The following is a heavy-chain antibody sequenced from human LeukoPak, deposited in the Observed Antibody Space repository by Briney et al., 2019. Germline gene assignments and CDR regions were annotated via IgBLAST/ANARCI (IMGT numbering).Heavy chain of an antibody. Sequence: ASVKVPCKASGYTFTGYYMHWVRQAPGQGLEWMGRINPNSGGTNYAQKFQGRVTMTRDTSISTAYMELSRLRSDDTAVYYCARDLQPRGYSYGLSGYWGQGTLVTVSS. CDR2: INPNSGGT. CDR1: GYTFTGYY. V-gene: IGHV1-2*06. CDR3: ARDLQPRGYSYGLSGY. D-gene: IGHD5-18*01. J-gene: IGHJ4*02.